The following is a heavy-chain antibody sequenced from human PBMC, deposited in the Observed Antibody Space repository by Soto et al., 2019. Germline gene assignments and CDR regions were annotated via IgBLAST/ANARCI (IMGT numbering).Heavy chain of an antibody. CDR3: ARDLRESAMVYMDV. V-gene: IGHV4-39*07. CDR2: IYYSGST. D-gene: IGHD2-8*01. Sequence: SETLSLTCTVSGGSISSSSYYWGWIRQPPGKGLEWIGCIYYSGSTYYNPSLKSRVTISVDTSKNQFSLKVTSVTAADTAVYYCARDLRESAMVYMDVWGKGTTVTVSS. CDR1: GGSISSSSYY. J-gene: IGHJ6*03.